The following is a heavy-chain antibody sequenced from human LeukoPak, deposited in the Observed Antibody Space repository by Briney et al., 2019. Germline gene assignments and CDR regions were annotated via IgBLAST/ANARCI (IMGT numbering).Heavy chain of an antibody. Sequence: GGSLRLSCSASGFTFSSYGMHWVRQAPGKGLEWVAVIWYDGSDKYYVDSVKGRFTISRDNSKNTLYLQMNTLRAEDTAVYYCARAKLDSSGYSFDLWGQGTLVTVSS. V-gene: IGHV3-33*01. D-gene: IGHD3-22*01. J-gene: IGHJ4*02. CDR3: ARAKLDSSGYSFDL. CDR2: IWYDGSDK. CDR1: GFTFSSYG.